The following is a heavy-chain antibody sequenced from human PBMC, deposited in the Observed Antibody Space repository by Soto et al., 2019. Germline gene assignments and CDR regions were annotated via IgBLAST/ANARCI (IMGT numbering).Heavy chain of an antibody. Sequence: QVQLVESGGGVVQPGRSLRLSCAASGFTFSSYAMHWVRQAPGKGLEWVAVISYDGSNKYYADSVKGRFTISRDNSKNPLYLQMNSLRAEDTAVYYCARTYCSGGSCYSYYYYGMDVWGQGTTVTVSS. D-gene: IGHD2-15*01. CDR3: ARTYCSGGSCYSYYYYGMDV. J-gene: IGHJ6*02. V-gene: IGHV3-30-3*01. CDR2: ISYDGSNK. CDR1: GFTFSSYA.